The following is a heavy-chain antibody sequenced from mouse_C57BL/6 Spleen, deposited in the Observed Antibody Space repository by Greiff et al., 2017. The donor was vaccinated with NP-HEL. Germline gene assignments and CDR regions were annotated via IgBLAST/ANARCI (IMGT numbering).Heavy chain of an antibody. Sequence: EVKLQESGGGLVQPKGSLKLSCAASGFSFNTYAMNWVRQAPGKGLEWVARIRSKSNNYATYYADSVKDRFTISRDDSESMLYLQMNNLKTEDTARYYCVRGDGGMDYWGQGTSVTVSS. CDR2: IRSKSNNYAT. CDR3: VRGDGGMDY. CDR1: GFSFNTYA. V-gene: IGHV10-1*01. J-gene: IGHJ4*01. D-gene: IGHD3-3*01.